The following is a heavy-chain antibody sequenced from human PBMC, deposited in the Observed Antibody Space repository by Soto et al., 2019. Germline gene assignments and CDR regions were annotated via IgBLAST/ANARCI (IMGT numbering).Heavy chain of an antibody. V-gene: IGHV6-1*01. D-gene: IGHD6-6*01. CDR3: ARDRGVYGSSAVRVGMDF. Sequence: SPAHSLTCAISGDSVSSYRAAWYWIKQSPSRGLEWLGRTYYRSKWYNDYAVSVKSRITINPNTSKNQFSLQLNSVTPEDTAVYYCARDRGVYGSSAVRVGMDFWGQGTTVTVSS. CDR2: TYYRSKWYN. CDR1: GDSVSSYRAA. J-gene: IGHJ6*02.